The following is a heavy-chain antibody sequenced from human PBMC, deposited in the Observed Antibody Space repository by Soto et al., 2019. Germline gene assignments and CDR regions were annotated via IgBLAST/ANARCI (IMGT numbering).Heavy chain of an antibody. CDR2: IYYIGST. D-gene: IGHD3-22*01. CDR3: ARDKHYYDSSGYYPACDI. CDR1: AGSISSCDYY. Sequence: TLSLTWTGSAGSISSCDYYWNWIRQPPWKGLEWIWYIYYIGSTYYNPSLKSRVTISVDTSKNQFSLKLSSVTAADTAVYYCARDKHYYDSSGYYPACDIWGQGTMVTVS. J-gene: IGHJ3*02. V-gene: IGHV4-30-4*01.